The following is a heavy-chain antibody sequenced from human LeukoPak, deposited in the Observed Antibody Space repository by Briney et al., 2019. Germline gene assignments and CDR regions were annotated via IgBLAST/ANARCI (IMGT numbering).Heavy chain of an antibody. CDR1: GYTFTTS. V-gene: IGHV1-2*02. J-gene: IGHJ4*02. CDR3: ARDSGLDY. CDR2: INPNSGGT. Sequence: ASVKVSCKASGYTFTTSMHWVRQAPGQGLEWMGWINPNSGGTNCAQNFQGRVTMTRDTSINTAYMELSRLRSDDTAVYFCARDSGLDYWGQGTLVTVSS. D-gene: IGHD2-15*01.